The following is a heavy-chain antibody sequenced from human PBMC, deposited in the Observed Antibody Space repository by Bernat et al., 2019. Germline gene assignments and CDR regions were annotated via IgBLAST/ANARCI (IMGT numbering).Heavy chain of an antibody. J-gene: IGHJ6*03. Sequence: QVHLVESGGGLVQPVRSLRLSCAASGFTFSSYGMHWVRQAPGKGLEWVAVIWYDGSNKYYADSVKGRFTISRDNSKNTLYLQMNSLRAEDTAVYYCARGVIVEYYYYYMDVWGKGTTVTVSS. CDR1: GFTFSSYG. CDR3: ARGVIVEYYYYYMDV. V-gene: IGHV3-33*01. CDR2: IWYDGSNK. D-gene: IGHD3-16*02.